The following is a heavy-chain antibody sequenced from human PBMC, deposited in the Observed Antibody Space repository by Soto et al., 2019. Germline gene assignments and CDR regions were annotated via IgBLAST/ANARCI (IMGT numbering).Heavy chain of an antibody. V-gene: IGHV4-4*07. D-gene: IGHD2-2*01. CDR1: GGSFSSYY. CDR2: IYPSGST. Sequence: QVQLQESGPGLVKPSETLSLSCTVSGGSFSSYYCNWVRKSAGKGLEWIGRIYPSGSTTYNPSLKRRLTMAVDTSKNQFSLRLASMTAADTGVYYCATGRSGLGTGAMDTWGQGTLVTVSS. J-gene: IGHJ5*02. CDR3: ATGRSGLGTGAMDT.